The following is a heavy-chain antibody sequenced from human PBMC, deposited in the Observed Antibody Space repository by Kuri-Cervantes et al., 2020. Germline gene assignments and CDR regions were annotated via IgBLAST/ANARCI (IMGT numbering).Heavy chain of an antibody. CDR2: IDPYSGDS. Sequence: ASVKVSCKASGYTFTGYYMYWVRQAPGQGLEWMGWIDPYSGDSNYAQKFQGRVTMTRDTSISTAYMELSSLRSEDTAVYYCARDHTVDPSYYYGMDVWGQGTTVTVSS. CDR3: ARDHTVDPSYYYGMDV. J-gene: IGHJ6*02. CDR1: GYTFTGYY. D-gene: IGHD2-2*02. V-gene: IGHV1-2*02.